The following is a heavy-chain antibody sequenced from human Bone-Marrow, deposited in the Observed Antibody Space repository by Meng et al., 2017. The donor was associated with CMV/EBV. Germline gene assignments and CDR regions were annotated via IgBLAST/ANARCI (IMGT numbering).Heavy chain of an antibody. V-gene: IGHV3-7*01. J-gene: IGHJ4*02. Sequence: GESLKISCAASGFTFSSYAMSWVRQAPGKGLEWVANIKQDGSDEYYVDSVKGRFTISRDNARNTLYLQMNSLRAEDTAVYYCARGVAGSYWGQGTLVTVSS. CDR1: GFTFSSYA. D-gene: IGHD6-19*01. CDR3: ARGVAGSY. CDR2: IKQDGSDE.